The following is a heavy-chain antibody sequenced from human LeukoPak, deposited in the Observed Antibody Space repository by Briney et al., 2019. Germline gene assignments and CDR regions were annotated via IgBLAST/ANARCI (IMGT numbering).Heavy chain of an antibody. J-gene: IGHJ3*02. V-gene: IGHV3-53*01. CDR2: IYSGGST. CDR3: ARGSYYDSSGYPTDAFDI. CDR1: GFTVSSNY. Sequence: QAGGSLRLSCAASGFTVSSNYMSWVRQAPGKGLEWVSVIYSGGSTYYADSVKGRFTISRDNSKNTLYLQMNSLRAEDTAVYYCARGSYYDSSGYPTDAFDIWGQGTMVTVSS. D-gene: IGHD3-22*01.